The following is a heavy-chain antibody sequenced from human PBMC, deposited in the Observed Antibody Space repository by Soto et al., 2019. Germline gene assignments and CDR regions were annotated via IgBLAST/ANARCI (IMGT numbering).Heavy chain of an antibody. CDR3: AREGVVVTAIPGGFDY. V-gene: IGHV3-33*01. J-gene: IGHJ4*02. CDR2: IWYDGSNK. D-gene: IGHD2-21*02. CDR1: GFTFSSYG. Sequence: QVQLVESGGCVVQPGRSLRLSCAASGFTFSSYGMHWVRQAPGKGLEWVAVIWYDGSNKYYADSVKGRFTISRDNSKNTLYLQMNSLRAEDTAVYYCAREGVVVTAIPGGFDYWGQGTLVTVSS.